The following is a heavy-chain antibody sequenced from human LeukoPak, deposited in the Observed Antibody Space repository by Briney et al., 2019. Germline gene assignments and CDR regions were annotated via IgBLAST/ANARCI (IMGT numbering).Heavy chain of an antibody. CDR1: GGSFSGYY. D-gene: IGHD6-13*01. Sequence: PSETLSLTCAVYGGSFSGYYWSWIRQPAGKGLEWIGRIYSSGSTNYNPSLKSRVTISEDTSKNQFSLKLTSVTAADTAVYYCARDLFTSSWYRWFDPWGQGTLVTVSS. J-gene: IGHJ5*02. V-gene: IGHV4-4*07. CDR3: ARDLFTSSWYRWFDP. CDR2: IYSSGST.